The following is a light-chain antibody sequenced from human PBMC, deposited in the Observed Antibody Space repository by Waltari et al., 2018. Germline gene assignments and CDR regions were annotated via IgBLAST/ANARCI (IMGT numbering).Light chain of an antibody. V-gene: IGKV1-5*03. J-gene: IGKJ2*01. Sequence: DIQMTQSPSTLSASVGDRVTITCRASPSLSNWLAWYPQKTGKTQKVLMYKSFTLQSGVPPRFSGSGSETEFSLTISSLQPDDFATYYCQQYNIWPYTFGQGTTLEI. CDR2: KSF. CDR3: QQYNIWPYT. CDR1: PSLSNW.